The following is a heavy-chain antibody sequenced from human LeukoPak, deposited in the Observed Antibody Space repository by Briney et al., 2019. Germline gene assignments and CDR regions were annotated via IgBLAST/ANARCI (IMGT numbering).Heavy chain of an antibody. Sequence: GRSLRLSCAASGFTFSSYGMLWVRQAPGKGLEWVALISYDGSNKYYADSVKGRFTISRDNPKNTLYLQMNSLRAEDTAVYYCAKRKYGSSGYTDYWGQGTLVTVSS. CDR1: GFTFSSYG. CDR2: ISYDGSNK. J-gene: IGHJ4*02. V-gene: IGHV3-30*18. D-gene: IGHD3-22*01. CDR3: AKRKYGSSGYTDY.